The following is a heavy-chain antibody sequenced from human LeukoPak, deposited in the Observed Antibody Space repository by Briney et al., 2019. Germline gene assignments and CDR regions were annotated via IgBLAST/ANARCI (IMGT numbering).Heavy chain of an antibody. CDR1: GFTFSSYS. J-gene: IGHJ3*02. CDR3: ARVQVPGGYFDWLTLNNAFDI. D-gene: IGHD3-9*01. Sequence: PGGSLRLSCAASGFTFSSYSINWVRQAPGKGLEWVSYISSSSSTIYYADSVKGRFTISRDNAKNSLYLQMNSLRAEDTAVYYCARVQVPGGYFDWLTLNNAFDIWGQGTMVTVSS. CDR2: ISSSSSTI. V-gene: IGHV3-48*01.